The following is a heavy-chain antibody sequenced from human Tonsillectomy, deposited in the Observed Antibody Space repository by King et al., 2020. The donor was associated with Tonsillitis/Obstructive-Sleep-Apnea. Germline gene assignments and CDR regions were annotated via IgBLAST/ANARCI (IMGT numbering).Heavy chain of an antibody. V-gene: IGHV3-74*01. J-gene: IGHJ4*02. CDR2: ISSDGTTT. CDR3: ASEDVDLVATGLRA. Sequence: WVRHAPGKGLGWVARISSDGTTTTYSDSVQVQFTISRYNAKNTLILQMNSLRAEATAAYFCASEDVDLVATGLRAWGQGPLVTVSS. D-gene: IGHD5-12*01.